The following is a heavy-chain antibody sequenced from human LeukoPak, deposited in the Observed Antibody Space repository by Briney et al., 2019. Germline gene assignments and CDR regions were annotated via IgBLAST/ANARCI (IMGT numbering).Heavy chain of an antibody. Sequence: SETLSLTCTVSGGSISSSSYYWGWIRPPTGKGLEWIGSIYYSGSTYYNPSHKSRVTISVDTSKNQFSLKLSSVTAADTAVYYCVRLPVITMVRGVIKKYFDYWGQGTLVTGSS. V-gene: IGHV4-39*01. D-gene: IGHD3-10*01. CDR3: VRLPVITMVRGVIKKYFDY. CDR2: IYYSGST. CDR1: GGSISSSSYY. J-gene: IGHJ4*02.